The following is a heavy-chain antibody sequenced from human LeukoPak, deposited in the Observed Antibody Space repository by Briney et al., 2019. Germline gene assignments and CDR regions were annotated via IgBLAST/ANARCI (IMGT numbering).Heavy chain of an antibody. J-gene: IGHJ4*02. V-gene: IGHV1-46*01. CDR3: ASGYSPWYFDY. Sequence: GASVKASCTASSYTFISYYMHWVRQAPGKGLEWMGILNPSGGSTSYAQKFPGRVTMTRDTSTSTVYMELSSLRAEDTAVYYCASGYSPWYFDYWGQGTLVTVSP. CDR2: LNPSGGST. D-gene: IGHD3-22*01. CDR1: SYTFISYY.